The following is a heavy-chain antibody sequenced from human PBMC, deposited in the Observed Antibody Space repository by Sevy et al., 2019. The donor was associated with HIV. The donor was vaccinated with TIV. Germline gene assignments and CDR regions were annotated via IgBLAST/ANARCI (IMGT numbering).Heavy chain of an antibody. CDR2: ISGSGGST. CDR3: AKKRKGDQGPVDY. Sequence: GGSLRLSCAASGFTFSSYAMSWVRQAPGKGLEWVSAISGSGGSTYYADSVKGRFTISTDNSKNPRDLQMNSLRAEDTAVYYCAKKRKGDQGPVDYWGQGALVTVSS. CDR1: GFTFSSYA. V-gene: IGHV3-23*01. J-gene: IGHJ4*02. D-gene: IGHD2-21*02.